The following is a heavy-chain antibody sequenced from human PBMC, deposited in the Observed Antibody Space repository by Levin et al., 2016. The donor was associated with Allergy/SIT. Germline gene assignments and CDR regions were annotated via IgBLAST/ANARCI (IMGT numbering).Heavy chain of an antibody. V-gene: IGHV3-74*01. CDR2: INSDGSST. D-gene: IGHD3-10*01. CDR3: ARDSFDYYGSGSLPGGPYYYYGMDV. J-gene: IGHJ6*02. Sequence: WIRQPPGKGLVWVSRINSDGSSTSYADSVKGRFTISRDNAKNTLYLQMNSLRAEDTAVYYCARDSFDYYGSGSLPGGPYYYYGMDVWGQGTTVTVSS.